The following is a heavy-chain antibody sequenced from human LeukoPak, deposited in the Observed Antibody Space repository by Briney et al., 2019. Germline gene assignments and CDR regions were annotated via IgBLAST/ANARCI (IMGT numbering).Heavy chain of an antibody. CDR2: ISYDGSNK. J-gene: IGHJ4*02. CDR1: GFTFSSYA. V-gene: IGHV3-30*04. CDR3: ARDPNMSFIAVAGLAQRGTDY. D-gene: IGHD6-19*01. Sequence: GGSLRLSCAASGFTFSSYAMHWVRQAPGKGLEWVAIISYDGSNKYYADSVEGRFTISRDNSKNTLYLQMNSLRAEDTAVYYCARDPNMSFIAVAGLAQRGTDYWGQGTLVTVSS.